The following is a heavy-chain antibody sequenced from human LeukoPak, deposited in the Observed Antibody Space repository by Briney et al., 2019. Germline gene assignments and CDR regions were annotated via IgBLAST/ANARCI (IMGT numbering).Heavy chain of an antibody. V-gene: IGHV3-23*01. D-gene: IGHD2-2*01. CDR3: AHGAMYQLDY. CDR1: GFTFNTYG. J-gene: IGHJ4*02. CDR2: IIGGGGST. Sequence: GGSLRLSCAASGFTFNTYGMSWVRQAPGKGLEWVSGIIGGGGSTYYADSVKGRFTISGDNSRNTLFLQMNSLRAEDTAVYYCAHGAMYQLDYWGQGTLVTVSS.